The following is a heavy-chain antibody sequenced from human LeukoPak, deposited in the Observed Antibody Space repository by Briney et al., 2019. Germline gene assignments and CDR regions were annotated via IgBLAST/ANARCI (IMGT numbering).Heavy chain of an antibody. CDR2: IYYSGST. J-gene: IGHJ6*03. V-gene: IGHV4-59*11. D-gene: IGHD5/OR15-5a*01. CDR3: ARARFASTPYYYYYYMDV. CDR1: GGSISSHY. Sequence: KSSETLSLTCTVSGGSISSHYWSWIRQPPGKGLEWIGYIYYSGSTNYNPSLKSRVTISVDTSKNQFSLKLSSVTAADTAVYYCARARFASTPYYYYYYMDVWGKGTTVTVSS.